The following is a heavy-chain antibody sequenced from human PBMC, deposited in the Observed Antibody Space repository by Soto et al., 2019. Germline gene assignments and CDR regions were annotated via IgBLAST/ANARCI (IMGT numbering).Heavy chain of an antibody. CDR2: ITITGDTT. J-gene: IGHJ4*02. V-gene: IGHV3-23*04. D-gene: IGHD2-21*02. CDR1: GFIFTTSD. CDR3: AKGGGGDHGY. Sequence: EVQLVESEGGLVQPGGSLRLSCEASGFIFTTSDMSWVRQAPGKGLEWISSITITGDTTHYADSVKGRFTISRDNSRKTVDLQMNSLRGDDTAGYYCAKGGGGDHGYWGQGTLVAVSS.